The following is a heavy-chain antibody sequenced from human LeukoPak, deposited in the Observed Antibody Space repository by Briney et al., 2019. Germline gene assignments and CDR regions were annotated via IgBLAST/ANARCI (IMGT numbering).Heavy chain of an antibody. D-gene: IGHD6-19*01. Sequence: SCKASGYTFINYYMHWVRQAPGKGLEWVAVIWFDGSNQYYVDSVRGRFSISRDNSKNTLYLQMNTLRAEDTGVYYCARDHGSGDSFDLWGQGAMVTVSS. CDR3: ARDHGSGDSFDL. CDR2: IWFDGSNQ. CDR1: GYTFINYY. V-gene: IGHV3-33*01. J-gene: IGHJ3*01.